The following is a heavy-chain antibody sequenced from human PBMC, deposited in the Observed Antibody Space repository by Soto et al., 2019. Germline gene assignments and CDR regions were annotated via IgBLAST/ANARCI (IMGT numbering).Heavy chain of an antibody. CDR1: GFTFSSYS. CDR3: ARDQGITMIPNYFDY. D-gene: IGHD3-22*01. J-gene: IGHJ4*02. Sequence: EVQLVESGGGLVQPGGSLRLSCAASGFTFSSYSMNWVRQAPGKGLEWVSYISSSSSTIYYADSVKGRFTISKDNAKNSLYLQMNSLRDEDTAVYYCARDQGITMIPNYFDYWGQGTLVTVSS. V-gene: IGHV3-48*02. CDR2: ISSSSSTI.